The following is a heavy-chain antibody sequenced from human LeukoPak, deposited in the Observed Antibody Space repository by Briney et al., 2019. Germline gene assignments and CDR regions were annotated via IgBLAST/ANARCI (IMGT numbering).Heavy chain of an antibody. CDR3: ARGGVMDDAFDI. CDR1: GFTFSSYS. CDR2: ISISASHI. Sequence: GGSLRLSCAASGFTFSSYSMNWVRQAPGTGLEWVSSISISASHIYYADSVKGRFTISRDNAKNSLYLQMNSLRVEDTAVYYCARGGVMDDAFDIWGQGTMVTVSS. J-gene: IGHJ3*02. V-gene: IGHV3-21*01. D-gene: IGHD2-8*01.